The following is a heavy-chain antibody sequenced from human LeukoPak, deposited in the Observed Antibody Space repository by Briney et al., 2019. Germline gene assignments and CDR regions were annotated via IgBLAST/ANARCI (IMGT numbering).Heavy chain of an antibody. CDR1: GFTFSGYS. CDR2: FGTRSTSI. CDR3: AREVSEGFDF. J-gene: IGHJ4*02. D-gene: IGHD3-22*01. Sequence: GGSLRLSCTASGFTFSGYSMNWIRQAPGKGLEWVSSFGTRSTSIYHAGSVKGRFAIFRDNAKNSLYLQMNSLRAEDTALYYCAREVSEGFDFWGQGTLVTVSS. V-gene: IGHV3-21*01.